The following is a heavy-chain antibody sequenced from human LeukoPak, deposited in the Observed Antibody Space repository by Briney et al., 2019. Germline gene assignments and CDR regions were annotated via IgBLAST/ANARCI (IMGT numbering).Heavy chain of an antibody. Sequence: GGSLRLSCAASGFTFSSYSMNWVRQAPGKGLEWVSSISSSSSYIYYPDTVKGRFTISRDNAKNSLYLRMNSLRAEDTAVYYCATLGYCSGGSCYLGDYWGQGTLVTVSS. CDR2: ISSSSSYI. V-gene: IGHV3-21*01. D-gene: IGHD2-15*01. J-gene: IGHJ4*02. CDR1: GFTFSSYS. CDR3: ATLGYCSGGSCYLGDY.